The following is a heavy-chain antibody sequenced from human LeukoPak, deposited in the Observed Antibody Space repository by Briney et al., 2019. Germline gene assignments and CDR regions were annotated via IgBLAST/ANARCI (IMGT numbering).Heavy chain of an antibody. CDR2: IDYSGST. Sequence: WETLSLTCTVSGGSISTYYWSWIRQPPGKGLEWIGYIDYSGSTNYNPSLKSRVTISVDTSKNQFSLRLSSVTAVDTAVYYCARVGQGCFDLWGRGTLVTVSS. CDR1: GGSISTYY. CDR3: ARVGQGCFDL. J-gene: IGHJ2*01. V-gene: IGHV4-59*01.